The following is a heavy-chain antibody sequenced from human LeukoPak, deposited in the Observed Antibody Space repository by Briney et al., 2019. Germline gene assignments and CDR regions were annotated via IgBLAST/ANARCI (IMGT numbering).Heavy chain of an antibody. CDR1: GFTFSSYA. V-gene: IGHV3-30-3*01. CDR3: ARDGSLREYSSGPWFDP. CDR2: ISYDGSNK. Sequence: PGGSKRLSCAASGFTFSSYAMHWVRQAPGKGLEWVAVISYDGSNKYYADSVKGRFTISRDNSKNTPYLQMNSLRAEDTAVYYCARDGSLREYSSGPWFDPWGQGTLVTVSS. D-gene: IGHD6-19*01. J-gene: IGHJ5*02.